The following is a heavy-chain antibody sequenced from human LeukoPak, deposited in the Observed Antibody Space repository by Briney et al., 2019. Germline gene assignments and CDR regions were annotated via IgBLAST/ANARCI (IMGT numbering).Heavy chain of an antibody. D-gene: IGHD3-3*01. CDR1: GYTFTGYY. Sequence: ASVKVSCKASGYTFTGYYMHWVRQAPGQGLEWMGWINPNSGGTNYAQKLQGRVTMTTDTSTSTAYMELRSLSSDDTAVYYCARDSTRFLEWLDAFDIWGQGTMVTVSS. J-gene: IGHJ3*02. V-gene: IGHV1-2*02. CDR2: INPNSGGT. CDR3: ARDSTRFLEWLDAFDI.